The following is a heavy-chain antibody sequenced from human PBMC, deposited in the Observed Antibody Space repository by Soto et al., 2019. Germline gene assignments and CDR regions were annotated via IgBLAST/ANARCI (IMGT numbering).Heavy chain of an antibody. V-gene: IGHV4-30-2*01. Sequence: SETLSLTCAVSGGSISSGGYPWSWIRQPPGKGLEWVGYIYHSGSTYYNPSLKSRVTISVDRSKNQFSLKLSSVTAADTAVYYCARARRQLVSFIDDWGQGTLVTVSS. D-gene: IGHD6-6*01. CDR1: GGSISSGGYP. J-gene: IGHJ4*02. CDR3: ARARRQLVSFIDD. CDR2: IYHSGST.